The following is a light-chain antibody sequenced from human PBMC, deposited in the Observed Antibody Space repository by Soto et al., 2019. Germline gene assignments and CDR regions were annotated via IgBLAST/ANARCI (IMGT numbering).Light chain of an antibody. CDR2: RDN. Sequence: SYELTQPLSVSVALGQTARITCGGNNIGTKSVHWYRQKPGQAPVLVIYRDNNRPSGIPERFSGSNSGNTATLTISRAQAGDEADYSCQVWDSSTVVFGGGTKLTVL. V-gene: IGLV3-9*01. J-gene: IGLJ2*01. CDR3: QVWDSSTVV. CDR1: NIGTKS.